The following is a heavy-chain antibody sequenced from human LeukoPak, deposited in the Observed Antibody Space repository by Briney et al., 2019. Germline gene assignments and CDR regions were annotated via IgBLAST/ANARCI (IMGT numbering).Heavy chain of an antibody. CDR2: INPNSGDT. D-gene: IGHD1-26*01. J-gene: IGHJ4*02. Sequence: ASVKVSCKASGYTFTGYYMHWVRQAPGQGLEWMGWINPNSGDTNYAQNFQGRVTMTRDTSTSTAYMELSRLRSDDTAVYYCAKPHAIGYEGATWASDSWGQGTLVTVSS. V-gene: IGHV1-2*02. CDR1: GYTFTGYY. CDR3: AKPHAIGYEGATWASDS.